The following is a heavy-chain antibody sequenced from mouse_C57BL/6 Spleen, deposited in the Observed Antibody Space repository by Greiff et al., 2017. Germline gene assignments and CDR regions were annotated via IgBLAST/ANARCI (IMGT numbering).Heavy chain of an antibody. CDR2: IYPGDGDT. Sequence: QVQLQQSGPELAKPGASVKISCKASGYAFSSSWMNWVKQRPGKGLEWIGRIYPGDGDTNYNGKFKGKATLTADKSSSTAYMQLSSLTSEDSAVYFCAREGITTVVATGAMDYWGQGTSVTVSS. J-gene: IGHJ4*01. V-gene: IGHV1-82*01. CDR1: GYAFSSSW. D-gene: IGHD1-1*01. CDR3: AREGITTVVATGAMDY.